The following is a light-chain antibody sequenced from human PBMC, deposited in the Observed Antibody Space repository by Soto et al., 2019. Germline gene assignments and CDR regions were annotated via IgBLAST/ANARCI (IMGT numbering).Light chain of an antibody. J-gene: IGKJ2*01. CDR2: DVS. V-gene: IGKV3-20*01. CDR1: QSVRSSF. CDR3: QQYENSVMYT. Sequence: EIVLTQSPGTLSLSPGERATLSCRASQSVRSSFFAWYQQKPGQAPRLLIYDVSVRATGIPDRFSGSGSGTDFTLTINRLEPEDFAVYYCQQYENSVMYTFGQGTKLDIK.